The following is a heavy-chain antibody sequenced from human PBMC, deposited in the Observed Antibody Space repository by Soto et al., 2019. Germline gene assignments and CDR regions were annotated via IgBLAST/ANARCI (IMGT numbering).Heavy chain of an antibody. D-gene: IGHD6-6*01. CDR1: GYTFSSYG. V-gene: IGHV1-18*01. Sequence: ASVKVSCKASGYTFSSYGITWVRQAPGQGLEWMGWISTYNGNTNYAQKLQGRVTMTTDTSTTTAYMDLRSLRSDDTAVYYCARKYSSSSWFDPWGQGTLVTVSS. CDR2: ISTYNGNT. CDR3: ARKYSSSSWFDP. J-gene: IGHJ5*02.